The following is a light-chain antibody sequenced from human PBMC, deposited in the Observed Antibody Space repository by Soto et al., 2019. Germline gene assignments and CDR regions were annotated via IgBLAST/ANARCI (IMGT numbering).Light chain of an antibody. CDR2: GAS. V-gene: IGKV3-20*01. CDR1: QSLSGSY. Sequence: DIVLTQSPGTLSLSPGERATLSCRASQSLSGSYLAWYQQTPGQAPRLLIYGASSRAIGIPDRFSGSGSGTDFTLTISSLEPEDFAVYYCQQYNTSPITFGQGTRLAIK. CDR3: QQYNTSPIT. J-gene: IGKJ5*01.